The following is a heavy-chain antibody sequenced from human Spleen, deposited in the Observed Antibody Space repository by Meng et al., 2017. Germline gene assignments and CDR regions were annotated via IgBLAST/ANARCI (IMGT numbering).Heavy chain of an antibody. J-gene: IGHJ4*02. CDR2: INPSGGST. CDR3: ARCYRSNRYVQSGTGFDY. Sequence: ASVQVSCKASGYIFTSYYMHWVRQAPGQGLEWMGIINPSGGSTSYAQKFQGRVTISRKTSISTAYMELSRLRSKDTAVYYSARCYRSNRYVQSGTGFDYWGQGTLVTVSS. CDR1: GYIFTSYY. V-gene: IGHV1-46*01. D-gene: IGHD6-13*01.